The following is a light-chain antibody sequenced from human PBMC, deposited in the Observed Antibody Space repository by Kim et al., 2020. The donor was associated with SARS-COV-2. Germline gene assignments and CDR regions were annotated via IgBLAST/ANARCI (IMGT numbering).Light chain of an antibody. CDR1: QSVSSN. CDR3: EQYYKWPRT. CDR2: GAS. V-gene: IGKV3-15*01. J-gene: IGKJ2*02. Sequence: EIVMTQSPASLSVSPGERATRTCRASQSVSSNLAWYQQKPGQAPRFVIYGASTRATGIPARFTGSGSGTEFTLTISSMQSEDFAVYYCEQYYKWPRTFGQGTKLEI.